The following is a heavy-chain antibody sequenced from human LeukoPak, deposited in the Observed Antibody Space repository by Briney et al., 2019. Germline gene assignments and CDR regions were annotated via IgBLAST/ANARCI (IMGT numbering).Heavy chain of an antibody. CDR2: IWYDGNKK. J-gene: IGHJ3*02. CDR1: GFTFSDYG. CDR3: AKGAHIYGDYGAVDI. Sequence: PGRSLRLSCTGSGFTFSDYGMHWVRQAPGKGLEWVAVIWYDGNKKYYADSVKGRFTISRDNSKNTQYLQVNSLRAEDTAVYYCAKGAHIYGDYGAVDIWGQGTMVTISS. V-gene: IGHV3-33*06. D-gene: IGHD4-17*01.